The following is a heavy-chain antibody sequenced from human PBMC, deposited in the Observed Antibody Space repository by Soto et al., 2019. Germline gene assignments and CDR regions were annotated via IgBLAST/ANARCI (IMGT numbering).Heavy chain of an antibody. D-gene: IGHD3-10*01. V-gene: IGHV1-3*01. CDR2: INAGNGNT. Sequence: ASVKVSCKASGYTFTSYAMHWVRQAPGQRLEWMGWINAGNGNTKYPQKFQGRVTITRDTSAGTAYMELSSLRSEDTAVYYCARVPLYGSGSYYNVWGQGTLVTVSS. J-gene: IGHJ4*02. CDR3: ARVPLYGSGSYYNV. CDR1: GYTFTSYA.